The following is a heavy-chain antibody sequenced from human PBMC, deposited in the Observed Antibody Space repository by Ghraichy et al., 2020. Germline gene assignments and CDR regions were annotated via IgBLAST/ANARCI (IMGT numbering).Heavy chain of an antibody. CDR2: INSDGSST. Sequence: GGSLRLSCAASGFTFSSYWMHWVRQAPGKGLVWVSRINSDGSSTTYADSVKGRFTISRDNAKNTLYLQMNSLRAEDTAVYFCATVGRKWELDYWGQGTLVTVSS. D-gene: IGHD1-26*01. J-gene: IGHJ4*02. V-gene: IGHV3-74*03. CDR1: GFTFSSYW. CDR3: ATVGRKWELDY.